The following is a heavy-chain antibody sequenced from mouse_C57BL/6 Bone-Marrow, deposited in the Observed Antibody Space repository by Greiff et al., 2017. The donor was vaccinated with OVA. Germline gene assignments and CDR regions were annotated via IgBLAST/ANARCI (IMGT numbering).Heavy chain of an antibody. Sequence: EVMLVESGGGLVKPGGSLQLSCAASGFTFSDYGMHWVRQAPEKGLEWVAYISSGSSTIYYADKVKGRFTISRDNAKNTLFLQMNSLRSEDTAMYYCARDYYGSTWFAYWGQGTLVTVSA. CDR3: ARDYYGSTWFAY. CDR1: GFTFSDYG. J-gene: IGHJ3*01. V-gene: IGHV5-17*01. D-gene: IGHD1-1*01. CDR2: ISSGSSTI.